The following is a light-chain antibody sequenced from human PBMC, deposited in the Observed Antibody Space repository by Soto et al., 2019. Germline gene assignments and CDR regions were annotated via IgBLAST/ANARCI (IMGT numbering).Light chain of an antibody. J-gene: IGKJ2*01. V-gene: IGKV1-39*01. Sequence: DIQMTQSPSSLSASVGDRVTITCRASQSISSYLNWYQQKPGKAPKLLIYAASSLQSGVPSRFSGSGSGTDFTLTISSLQPEDFATYYCQQSYSTPNTFCQGTKLEIK. CDR1: QSISSY. CDR3: QQSYSTPNT. CDR2: AAS.